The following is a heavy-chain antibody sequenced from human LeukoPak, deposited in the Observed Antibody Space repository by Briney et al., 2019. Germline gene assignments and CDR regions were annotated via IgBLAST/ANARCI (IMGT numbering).Heavy chain of an antibody. V-gene: IGHV3-48*04. CDR3: ATGGSSLPYC. CDR1: GFTFSTYS. D-gene: IGHD6-13*01. J-gene: IGHJ4*02. Sequence: GGSLRLSCAASGFTFSTYSMNWVRQAPGKGLEWVSYITSSSSTIYYADSVKGRFTISRDNAKNSLYLQMNSLRAEDTAVYYCATGGSSLPYCWGQGTLVTVSS. CDR2: ITSSSSTI.